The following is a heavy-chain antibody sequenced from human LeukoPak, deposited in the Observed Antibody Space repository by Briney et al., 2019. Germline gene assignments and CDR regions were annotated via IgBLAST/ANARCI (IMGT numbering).Heavy chain of an antibody. Sequence: GGSLRLSCAASGFTFDDYAMHWVRQAPGKGLEWVSGISWNSGSIGYADSVKGRFTISRDNAKNSLYLQMNSLRAEDTALYYCAKAVGSDWELLETGWFDPWGQGTLVTVSS. CDR2: ISWNSGSI. J-gene: IGHJ5*02. CDR3: AKAVGSDWELLETGWFDP. CDR1: GFTFDDYA. V-gene: IGHV3-9*01. D-gene: IGHD1-26*01.